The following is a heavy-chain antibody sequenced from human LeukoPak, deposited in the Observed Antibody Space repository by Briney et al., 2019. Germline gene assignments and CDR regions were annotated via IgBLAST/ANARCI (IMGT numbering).Heavy chain of an antibody. Sequence: GGSLRLSCVASGYTFSSSWMSWVRQAPGKGLEWVSSISSSTSYIYYADSVKGRFTISKDNAKNSLYLQMNSLRAEDTAVYYCARAGGSTVSHSDYWGQGTLVTVSS. J-gene: IGHJ4*02. D-gene: IGHD4-17*01. CDR2: ISSSTSYI. CDR1: GYTFSSSW. CDR3: ARAGGSTVSHSDY. V-gene: IGHV3-21*01.